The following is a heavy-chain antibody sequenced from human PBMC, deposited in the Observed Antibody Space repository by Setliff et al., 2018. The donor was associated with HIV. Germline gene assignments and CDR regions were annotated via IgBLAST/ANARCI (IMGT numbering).Heavy chain of an antibody. D-gene: IGHD3-22*01. CDR3: ARQTAITMIVVVIGRYFDY. Sequence: PSETLSLTCTVSGGSISSSSYYWGWIRQPPGKGLEWIGSIYYSGSTCYNPSLKSRVTISVDTSKNQFSLKLSSVTAADTAVYYCARQTAITMIVVVIGRYFDYWGQGTLVTVSS. J-gene: IGHJ4*02. CDR1: GGSISSSSYY. V-gene: IGHV4-39*01. CDR2: IYYSGST.